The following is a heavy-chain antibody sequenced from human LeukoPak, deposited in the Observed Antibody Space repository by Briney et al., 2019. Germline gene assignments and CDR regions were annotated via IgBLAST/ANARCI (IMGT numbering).Heavy chain of an antibody. CDR2: IYYSGST. CDR1: GGSISTYY. J-gene: IGHJ6*02. V-gene: IGHV4-59*08. CDR3: ARQDYYYYGMDV. Sequence: SETLSLTCTVSGGSISTYYWSWIRQTPGKGLELIGYIYYSGSTKYNPSLKSRVSISVDTSKNQFSLNLTSVTAADTAIYYCARQDYYYYGMDVWGQGTTVTVSS.